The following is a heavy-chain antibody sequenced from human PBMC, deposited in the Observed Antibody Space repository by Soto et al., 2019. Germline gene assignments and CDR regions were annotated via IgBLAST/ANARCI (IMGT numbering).Heavy chain of an antibody. V-gene: IGHV2-5*01. J-gene: IGHJ4*01. CDR1: GFSLNTRGVG. D-gene: IGHD3-22*01. Sequence: QITLKESGPTLVKPTQTLTLTCTFSGFSLNTRGVGVGWTRQPPGKALEWLSLIYWTDEKQYIPSLRSGLTTSKDASKNQVVLTMTNMDPADTATYFCAHYFDSSGKWGFDYWGQGMLVTVSS. CDR2: IYWTDEK. CDR3: AHYFDSSGKWGFDY.